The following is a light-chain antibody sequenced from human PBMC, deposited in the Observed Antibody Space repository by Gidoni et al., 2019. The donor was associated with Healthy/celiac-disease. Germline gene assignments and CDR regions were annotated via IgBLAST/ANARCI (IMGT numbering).Light chain of an antibody. Sequence: EIVMTQSPDSLAVSLGETATINCKSSQSVLYSSNNKNYLAWYQQKPGQPPKLLIYWASTRESGVPYRFSGSGSGTDFTLTISSLQAEDVAIYYCQQYYSTPFTFGPGTKVDIK. V-gene: IGKV4-1*01. CDR1: QSVLYSSNNKNY. CDR2: WAS. J-gene: IGKJ3*01. CDR3: QQYYSTPFT.